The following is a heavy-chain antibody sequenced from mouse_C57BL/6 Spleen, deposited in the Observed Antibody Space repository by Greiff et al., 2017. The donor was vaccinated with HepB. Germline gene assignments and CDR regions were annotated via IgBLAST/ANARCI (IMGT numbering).Heavy chain of an antibody. V-gene: IGHV5-4*01. J-gene: IGHJ3*01. D-gene: IGHD1-1*01. Sequence: EVKLVESGGGLVKPGGSLKLSCAASGFTFSSYAMSWVRQTPEKRLEWVATISDGGSYTYYPDNVKGRFTISRDNAKNNLYLQMSHLKSEDTAMYYCARDGITTVGENWFAYWGQGTLVTVSA. CDR3: ARDGITTVGENWFAY. CDR1: GFTFSSYA. CDR2: ISDGGSYT.